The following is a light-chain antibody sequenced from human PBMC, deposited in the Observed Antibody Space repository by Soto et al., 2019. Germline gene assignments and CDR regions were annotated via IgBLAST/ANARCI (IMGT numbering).Light chain of an antibody. CDR2: AAS. J-gene: IGKJ1*01. CDR3: EQSYGSPPT. V-gene: IGKV1-39*01. CDR1: QSINTY. Sequence: DIQMTQSPSSLSASVGVRVTITCRATQSINTYLNWYQQKPGKAPKLLISAASSLQSGVPARFSGSGSGTDFTLIISSVQPEDCATFYCEQSYGSPPTFGQGTKVDIK.